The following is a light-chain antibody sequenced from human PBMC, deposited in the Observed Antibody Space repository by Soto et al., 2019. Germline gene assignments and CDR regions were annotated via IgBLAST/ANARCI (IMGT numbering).Light chain of an antibody. V-gene: IGLV2-23*01. Sequence: QLVLTQPASVSGSPGQSITISCTGTSSDVGSYNLVSWYQQHPGKAPKLMLYEGSKRPSGVSNRFSGSKSGNTASLTISGLQAEDEADYYCCSYAGSSTHAVFGGGTQLTVL. CDR2: EGS. CDR1: SSDVGSYNL. CDR3: CSYAGSSTHAV. J-gene: IGLJ7*01.